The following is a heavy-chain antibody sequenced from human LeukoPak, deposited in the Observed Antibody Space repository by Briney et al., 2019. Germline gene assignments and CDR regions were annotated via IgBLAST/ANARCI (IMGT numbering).Heavy chain of an antibody. CDR1: GGTFSSYA. CDR2: IIPILGIA. D-gene: IGHD5-18*01. CDR3: ARDVDTAMGKISAAFDI. V-gene: IGHV1-69*04. Sequence: ASVKVSCKASGGTFSSYAISWVRQAPGQGLEWMGRIIPILGIANYAQKFQGRVTITADKSTSTAYMELSSLRSDDTAVYYCARDVDTAMGKISAAFDIWGQGTMVTVSS. J-gene: IGHJ3*02.